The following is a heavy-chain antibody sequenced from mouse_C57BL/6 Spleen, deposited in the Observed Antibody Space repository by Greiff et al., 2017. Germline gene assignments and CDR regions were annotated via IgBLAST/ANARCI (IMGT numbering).Heavy chain of an antibody. CDR2: ISDGGSYT. V-gene: IGHV5-4*01. CDR3: AKTLHVYYGSSPAWFAY. Sequence: EVQVVESGGGLVKPGGSLKLSCAASGFTFSSYAMSWVRQTPEKRLAWVATISDGGSYTHYPDNVKGRFTISRDTAKNNRYLQMSQLKSEDTAMYYCAKTLHVYYGSSPAWFAYWGQGTLVTVSA. CDR1: GFTFSSYA. J-gene: IGHJ3*01. D-gene: IGHD1-1*01.